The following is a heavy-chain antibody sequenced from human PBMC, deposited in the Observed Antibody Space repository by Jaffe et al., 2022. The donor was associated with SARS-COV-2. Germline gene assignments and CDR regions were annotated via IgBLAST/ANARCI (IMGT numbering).Heavy chain of an antibody. D-gene: IGHD3-16*01. CDR3: VRVSSDASGSDALDI. J-gene: IGHJ3*02. Sequence: EVQVLESGGGLVQPGGSLRLSCGISGFIFSDHHMDWVRQAPGKGLEWVGRTKDKRRNYNTEYAASVKGRFSISRDDSKNSLFLQMNSLKSEDTAVYYCVRVSSDASGSDALDIWGQGTMVTVSS. V-gene: IGHV3-72*01. CDR2: TKDKRRNYNT. CDR1: GFIFSDHH.